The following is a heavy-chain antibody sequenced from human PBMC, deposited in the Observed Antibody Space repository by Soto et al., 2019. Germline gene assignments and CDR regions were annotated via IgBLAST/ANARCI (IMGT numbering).Heavy chain of an antibody. J-gene: IGHJ4*02. CDR3: ARVPSYDSRYFDY. Sequence: ASVKVSCKASGYTFTSYGITWVRQAPGQGLEWMGWISAYNGNTNYAEKLQGRVTMTTDTSTSIAYMELRSLRSDDTAVYYCARVPSYDSRYFDYWGQGTLVTVSS. D-gene: IGHD3-22*01. CDR1: GYTFTSYG. V-gene: IGHV1-18*01. CDR2: ISAYNGNT.